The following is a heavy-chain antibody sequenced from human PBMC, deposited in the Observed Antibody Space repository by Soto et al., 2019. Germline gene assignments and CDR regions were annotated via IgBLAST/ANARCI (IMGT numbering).Heavy chain of an antibody. J-gene: IGHJ4*02. V-gene: IGHV1-69*02. CDR1: GGTFSSYT. D-gene: IGHD4-17*01. CDR2: IIPILGIA. CDR3: ARAPTVTTSFDY. Sequence: ASVKVSCKASGGTFSSYTISWVRQAPGQGLEWMGRIIPILGIANYAQKFQGRVTITADKSTSTAYMELSSPRSEDTAVYYCARAPTVTTSFDYWGQGTLVTVSS.